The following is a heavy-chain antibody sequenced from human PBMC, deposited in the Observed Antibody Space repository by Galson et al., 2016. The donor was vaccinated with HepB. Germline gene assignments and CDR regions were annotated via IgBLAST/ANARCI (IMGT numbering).Heavy chain of an antibody. J-gene: IGHJ3*01. Sequence: SLRLSCAASGFSFSTYAMTWVRQAPGKGLDWISAMSGSTNITYYADSVKGRFTISRDNSRNTLYLQMTSLRAEDTAIYYCAKTGKWDNGEFSGDAFDFWGQGTLVTVSS. V-gene: IGHV3-23*01. CDR3: AKTGKWDNGEFSGDAFDF. D-gene: IGHD2-8*01. CDR2: MSGSTNIT. CDR1: GFSFSTYA.